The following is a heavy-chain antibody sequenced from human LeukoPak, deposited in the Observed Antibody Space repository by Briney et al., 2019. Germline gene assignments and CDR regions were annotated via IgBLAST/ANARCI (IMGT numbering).Heavy chain of an antibody. CDR3: TRLRDIVVVPASGMDV. Sequence: GGSLKLSCAASGFTFSGSAMHWVRQASGKGLEWVGRLRSKANSYATAYAASVKGRFTISRDDSKNTAYLQMNSLKTEDTAVYYCTRLRDIVVVPASGMDVWGQGTTVTVSS. D-gene: IGHD2-2*01. CDR2: LRSKANSYAT. CDR1: GFTFSGSA. J-gene: IGHJ6*02. V-gene: IGHV3-73*01.